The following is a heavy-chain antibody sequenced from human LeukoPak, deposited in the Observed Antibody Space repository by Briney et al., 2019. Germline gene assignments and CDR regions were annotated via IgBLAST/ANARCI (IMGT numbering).Heavy chain of an antibody. CDR2: IYYSGST. J-gene: IGHJ5*02. CDR3: ARSPRGSYYGRPRTNWFDP. Sequence: SETLSLTCTVSGGSISSTTYYWGWIRQPPGKGLEWIGSIYYSGSTYYNPSLKSRVTISVDTSKNQFSLKLSSVTAADTAVYYCARSPRGSYYGRPRTNWFDPWGQGTLVTVSS. D-gene: IGHD1-26*01. V-gene: IGHV4-39*07. CDR1: GGSISSTTYY.